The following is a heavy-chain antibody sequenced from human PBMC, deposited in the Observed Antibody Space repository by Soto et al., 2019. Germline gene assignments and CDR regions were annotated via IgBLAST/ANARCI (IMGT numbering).Heavy chain of an antibody. CDR3: EMEGNIVVVNAIRSFVAFDI. V-gene: IGHV1-69*13. CDR1: GGTFSSYA. D-gene: IGHD2-21*01. CDR2: IIPIFGTA. J-gene: IGHJ3*02. Sequence: ASVKVSCKSSGGTFSSYAISWVRQAPGQGLEWMGGIIPIFGTANYAQKFQGRVTITADESTSTAYMELSSLRSEDTAVYYCEMEGNIVVVNAIRSFVAFDIWGQGTMVTLSS.